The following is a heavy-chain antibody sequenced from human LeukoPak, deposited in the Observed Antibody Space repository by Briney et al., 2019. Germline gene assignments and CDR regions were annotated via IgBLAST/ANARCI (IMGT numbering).Heavy chain of an antibody. CDR1: GYTFTNYW. V-gene: IGHV5-51*01. J-gene: IGHJ6*03. CDR3: ARQVPKIINQYYMDV. D-gene: IGHD1-14*01. Sequence: ESLKISCKSSGYTFTNYWIAWVRQMPGKGLEWMGIIYPGDSDTRYSPSFQGQDTFSADKSISTAYLQWSSLKASDTAIYYCARQVPKIINQYYMDVWGKGTTVTVS. CDR2: IYPGDSDT.